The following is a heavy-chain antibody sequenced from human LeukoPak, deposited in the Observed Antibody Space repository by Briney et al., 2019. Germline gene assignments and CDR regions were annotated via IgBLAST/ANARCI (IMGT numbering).Heavy chain of an antibody. V-gene: IGHV1-2*02. CDR2: INPNSGGT. CDR1: GYTFTSYG. D-gene: IGHD3-10*01. Sequence: GASVTVSCKASGYTFTSYGISWVRQAPGQGLEWMGWINPNSGGTNCTQKFQGRVTMTRDTFISTAYMELSRLKSDDTAVYYCARQPGDYNYWGQGTLVTVSS. CDR3: ARQPGDYNY. J-gene: IGHJ4*02.